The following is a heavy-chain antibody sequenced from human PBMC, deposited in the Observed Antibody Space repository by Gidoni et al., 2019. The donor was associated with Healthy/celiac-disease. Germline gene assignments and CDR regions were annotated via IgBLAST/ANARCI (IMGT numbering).Heavy chain of an antibody. CDR3: ARDKQWLGLYYGMDV. J-gene: IGHJ6*02. V-gene: IGHV3-21*01. Sequence: EVQLVESGGGLVKPGGSLSLSCAASGFTFSSYSMNWVRQAPGKRLAWVSSISSSSSYIYYADSVKGRFTISRDNAKNALYLQMNSLRAEDTAVYYCARDKQWLGLYYGMDVWGQGTTVTVSS. D-gene: IGHD6-19*01. CDR2: ISSSSSYI. CDR1: GFTFSSYS.